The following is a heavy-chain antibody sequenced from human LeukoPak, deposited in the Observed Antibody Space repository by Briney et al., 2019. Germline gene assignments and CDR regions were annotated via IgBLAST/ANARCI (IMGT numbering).Heavy chain of an antibody. Sequence: GGSLRLSCAASGFTFSDYYMSWIRQAPGKGLEWVSYISSSGSTIYYADSVKGRFTISGDNSKNTLYLQMNSLRAEDTAVYYCAKKRWELLLYYFDYWGQGTLVTVSS. CDR3: AKKRWELLLYYFDY. CDR1: GFTFSDYY. J-gene: IGHJ4*02. CDR2: ISSSGSTI. V-gene: IGHV3-11*01. D-gene: IGHD1-26*01.